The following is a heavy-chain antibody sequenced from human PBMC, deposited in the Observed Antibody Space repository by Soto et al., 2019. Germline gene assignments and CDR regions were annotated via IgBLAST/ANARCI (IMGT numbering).Heavy chain of an antibody. CDR3: AKNVGGYGDYFDY. D-gene: IGHD5-12*01. Sequence: GSLRLSCAASGFTFSSYAMSWVRQAPGKGLEWVSAISGSGGSTYYADSVKGRFPISRDNSKNTLYLPMNSLRAEDTAVYYCAKNVGGYGDYFDYWGQGTLVTVSS. V-gene: IGHV3-23*01. CDR1: GFTFSSYA. J-gene: IGHJ4*02. CDR2: ISGSGGST.